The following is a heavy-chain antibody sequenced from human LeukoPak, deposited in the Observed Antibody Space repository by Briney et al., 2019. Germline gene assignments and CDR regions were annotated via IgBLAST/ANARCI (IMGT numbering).Heavy chain of an antibody. CDR3: AKSPYYDILTGYSWFDP. CDR1: GFTVSSNY. CDR2: IYSGGST. Sequence: RGSLRLSCAASGFTVSSNYMSWVRQAPGKGLEWVSVIYSGGSTYYADSVKGRFTISRDNSKNTLYLQMNSLRAEDTAVYYCAKSPYYDILTGYSWFDPWGQGTLVTVSS. V-gene: IGHV3-53*01. D-gene: IGHD3-9*01. J-gene: IGHJ5*02.